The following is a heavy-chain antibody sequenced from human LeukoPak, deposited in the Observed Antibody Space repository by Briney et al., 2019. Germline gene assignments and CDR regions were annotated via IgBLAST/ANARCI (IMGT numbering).Heavy chain of an antibody. J-gene: IGHJ4*02. CDR3: ARGPSQYYYDSSGYSHY. V-gene: IGHV3-48*01. D-gene: IGHD3-22*01. CDR1: GFTFSSYS. CDR2: ISSSSSTI. Sequence: GGSLRLSCAASGFTFSSYSMNWVRQAPGKGLEWVSYISSSSSTIYYADSVKGRFTISRDNAKNSLYLQMNSLRAEDTAVYYCARGPSQYYYDSSGYSHYWGQGTLVTVSS.